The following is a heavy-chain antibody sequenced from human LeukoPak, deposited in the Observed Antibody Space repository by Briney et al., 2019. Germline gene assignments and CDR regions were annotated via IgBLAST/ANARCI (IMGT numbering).Heavy chain of an antibody. CDR1: GGTFSSYA. V-gene: IGHV1-69*05. D-gene: IGHD1-20*01. J-gene: IGHJ4*02. Sequence: SVKVSCKASGGTFSSYAISWVRQAPGQGLEWMGGIIPIFGTANYAQKFQGRVTITTDDSTSTAYMELRSLRSEDTDVYYCARGITRSRRLFDYWGQGTLVTVSS. CDR2: IIPIFGTA. CDR3: ARGITRSRRLFDY.